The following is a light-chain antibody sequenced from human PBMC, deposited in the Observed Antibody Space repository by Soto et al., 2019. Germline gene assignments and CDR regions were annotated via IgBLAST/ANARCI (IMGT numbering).Light chain of an antibody. J-gene: IGKJ4*01. CDR1: QSVSNN. V-gene: IGKV3-15*01. CDR3: QQYADWPA. Sequence: RVMTQSPASLPMTPEKRATLSFRASQSVSNNLAWYQQKPGQAPRLLIYSASTRATGIPARFSGSGSGTEFTLTISSLQSEDLAVYYCQQYADWPAFGGGTKVDI. CDR2: SAS.